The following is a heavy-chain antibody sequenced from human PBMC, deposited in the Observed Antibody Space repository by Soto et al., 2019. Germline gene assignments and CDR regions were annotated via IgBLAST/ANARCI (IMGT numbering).Heavy chain of an antibody. J-gene: IGHJ1*01. CDR2: ISYDGSDK. CDR1: GFTVSSYG. Sequence: QVPLVESGGGVVQPGRSLRLSCAASGFTVSSYGMHWVRQAPGKGLECVAVISYDGSDKYYADSVKGRFTISRDNSNNTLYVQMDSLRAPDTAVYYCAKGVVVASTYSQHWSQGTMVTVSS. D-gene: IGHD2-15*01. V-gene: IGHV3-30*18. CDR3: AKGVVVASTYSQH.